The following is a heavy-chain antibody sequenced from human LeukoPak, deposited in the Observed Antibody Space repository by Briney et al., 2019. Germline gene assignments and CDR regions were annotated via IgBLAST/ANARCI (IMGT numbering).Heavy chain of an antibody. CDR3: AKDIGSSGWYDY. V-gene: IGHV3-9*01. CDR1: GFTFDDYA. Sequence: GRSLRLSCAASGFTFDDYAMHWVRQAPGKGLEWVSGISWNSGSIGYADSVKGRITISRDNAKNSLYLQMNSLRAEDTALYYCAKDIGSSGWYDYWGQGTLVTVSS. D-gene: IGHD6-19*01. J-gene: IGHJ4*02. CDR2: ISWNSGSI.